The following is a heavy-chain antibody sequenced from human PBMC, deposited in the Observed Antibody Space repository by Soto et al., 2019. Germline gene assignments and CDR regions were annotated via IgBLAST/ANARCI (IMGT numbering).Heavy chain of an antibody. CDR2: IGESGTPT. D-gene: IGHD2-2*01. Sequence: EVQLLESGGGLVQPGGSLRLSCAASGFTFSSYAMKWVRQAPGKGPEWVSLIGESGTPTYYADAVKGRFTISRDNSGNTLFLEMYSLRAEETAVYYCARYIPGVRYYGMDVWGQGTTVTVSS. CDR1: GFTFSSYA. V-gene: IGHV3-23*01. CDR3: ARYIPGVRYYGMDV. J-gene: IGHJ6*01.